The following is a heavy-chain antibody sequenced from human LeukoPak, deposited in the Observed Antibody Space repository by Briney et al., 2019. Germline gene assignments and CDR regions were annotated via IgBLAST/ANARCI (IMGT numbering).Heavy chain of an antibody. J-gene: IGHJ4*02. CDR1: GFTFSSYA. CDR3: ARADGLGSYYNLDY. V-gene: IGHV3-23*01. D-gene: IGHD3-10*01. CDR2: ISGSGDTP. Sequence: GGSLRLSCAASGFTFSSYAMSWVRQAPGKGLEWVSGISGSGDTPYYADSVNGRFTISRDNSKSTLYLEMNSLRAEDTAVYYCARADGLGSYYNLDYWGQGTLVTVSS.